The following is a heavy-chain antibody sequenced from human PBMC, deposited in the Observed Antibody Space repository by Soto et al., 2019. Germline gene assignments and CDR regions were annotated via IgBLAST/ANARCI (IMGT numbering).Heavy chain of an antibody. CDR1: GFTFSSYW. CDR3: ARDISESSGWSAPSY. Sequence: EVQLVESGGGLVQPGGSLRLSCAASGFTFSSYWMHWVRQAPGKALVWVSRINSDGSSTSYADSVKGRFTISRDNAKNTLYLQMNSLRAEDTAVYYCARDISESSGWSAPSYWGQGTLVTVSS. J-gene: IGHJ4*02. D-gene: IGHD6-19*01. CDR2: INSDGSST. V-gene: IGHV3-74*01.